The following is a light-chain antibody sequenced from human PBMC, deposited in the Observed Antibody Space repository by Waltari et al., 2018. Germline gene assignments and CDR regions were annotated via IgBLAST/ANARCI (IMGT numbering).Light chain of an antibody. V-gene: IGKV1-5*03. CDR2: KAS. J-gene: IGKJ3*01. CDR3: QQYSSFPLI. Sequence: DIQMTQSPSPLSASIGDRVTITCRASQTINDWLAWDQQKPGRAPKLLIYKASDLESGVPSRFSGSGSGTEFTLTISSLQPDDFATYYCQQYSSFPLIFGPGTRVEIK. CDR1: QTINDW.